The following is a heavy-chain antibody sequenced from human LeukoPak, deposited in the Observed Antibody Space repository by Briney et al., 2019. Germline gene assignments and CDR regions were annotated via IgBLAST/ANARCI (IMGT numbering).Heavy chain of an antibody. D-gene: IGHD3-9*01. J-gene: IGHJ6*04. V-gene: IGHV1-18*04. CDR3: ARGFPIMTGYYNPSARYALDV. Sequence: ASVKVFCKASGYSFINYGLSWVRQAPGQGLEWTGWTSAYNGNKNYAQKFQGRVIMTTDTSTSTAYMELRSLRSDDTAVYYCARGFPIMTGYYNPSARYALDVWGKGTTVTVSS. CDR1: GYSFINYG. CDR2: TSAYNGNK.